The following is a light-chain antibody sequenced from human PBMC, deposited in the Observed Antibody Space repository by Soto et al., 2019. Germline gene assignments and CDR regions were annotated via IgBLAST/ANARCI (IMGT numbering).Light chain of an antibody. CDR2: AAS. V-gene: IGKV1-39*01. J-gene: IGKJ5*01. CDR1: QSISSY. CDR3: QQSYSTPSIT. Sequence: DIPMTPSPSSPSASVGDRVPITFRASQSISSYLNWYQQKPGKAPKLLIYAASSLQSGVPSRFSGSGSGTDFTLTISSLQPEDFATYYCQQSYSTPSITFGQGTRLEIK.